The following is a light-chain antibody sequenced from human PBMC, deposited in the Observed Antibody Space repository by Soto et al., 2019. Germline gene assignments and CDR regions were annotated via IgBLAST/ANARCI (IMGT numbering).Light chain of an antibody. J-gene: IGKJ2*01. V-gene: IGKV3-15*01. CDR3: QHYYNCPPMYT. Sequence: EIVMTQSPATLSVSPGERATLSCRASQSVSSNLAWYQQKPGQAPRLLIYGASTRAAGVPARFSGSGSGTEFTLTISSLQSEDFAVYYCQHYYNCPPMYTFGQGTKLEIK. CDR1: QSVSSN. CDR2: GAS.